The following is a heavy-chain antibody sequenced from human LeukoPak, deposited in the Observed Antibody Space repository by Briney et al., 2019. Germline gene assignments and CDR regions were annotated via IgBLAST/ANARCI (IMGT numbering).Heavy chain of an antibody. CDR3: ARAVGGITIFHPLAGGFDP. Sequence: ASVKVSCKASGGTFSSYAISWVRQAPGQGLEWMGGIIPIFGTANYAQKFQGRVTITTDESTSTAYMELSSLRSEDTAVYYCARAVGGITIFHPLAGGFDPWGQGTLVTVSS. CDR2: IIPIFGTA. V-gene: IGHV1-69*05. J-gene: IGHJ5*02. D-gene: IGHD3-3*01. CDR1: GGTFSSYA.